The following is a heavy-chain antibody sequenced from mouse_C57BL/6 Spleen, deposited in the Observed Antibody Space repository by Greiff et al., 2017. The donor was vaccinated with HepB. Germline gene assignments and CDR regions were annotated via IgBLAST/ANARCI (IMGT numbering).Heavy chain of an antibody. J-gene: IGHJ4*01. CDR1: GYTFTSYW. CDR2: IYPSDSET. Sequence: QVQLQQSGAELVRPGSSVKLSCKASGYTFTSYWMDWVKQRPGQGLEWIGNIYPSDSETHYNQKFKDKATLTVDKSSSTAYMQLSSLTSEDSAVYYCARDGNYLYAMDYWGQGTSVTVSS. D-gene: IGHD2-1*01. V-gene: IGHV1-61*01. CDR3: ARDGNYLYAMDY.